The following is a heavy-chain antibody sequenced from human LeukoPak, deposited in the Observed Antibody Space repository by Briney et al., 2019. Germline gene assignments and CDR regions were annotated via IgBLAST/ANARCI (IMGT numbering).Heavy chain of an antibody. Sequence: GGSLRLSCAASRFAFHNYAMTWIRQAPERGLEWVSSISVDGGDIKYTDSAKGRFTVSRDNSKGTLYLQMNSLRAEDTAVYYCARADQAVALDYWGQGTLVTVSS. CDR2: ISVDGGDI. V-gene: IGHV3-23*01. J-gene: IGHJ4*02. D-gene: IGHD6-19*01. CDR3: ARADQAVALDY. CDR1: RFAFHNYA.